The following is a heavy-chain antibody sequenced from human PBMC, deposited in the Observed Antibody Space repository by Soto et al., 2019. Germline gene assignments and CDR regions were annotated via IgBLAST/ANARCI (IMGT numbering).Heavy chain of an antibody. CDR3: GRGPSPRAPAGGTPYYYAMDV. D-gene: IGHD2-2*01. J-gene: IGHJ6*02. V-gene: IGHV1-8*02. CDR1: GYDFTAYD. CDR2: MNPINGAT. Sequence: ASVKVSCKASGYDFTAYDINWVRQASGQGLEWMGWMNPINGATGSSRRFQGRVSMTRNTSTATAYLELTSLRSDDSAVYFCGRGPSPRAPAGGTPYYYAMDVWGQGTTVTVSS.